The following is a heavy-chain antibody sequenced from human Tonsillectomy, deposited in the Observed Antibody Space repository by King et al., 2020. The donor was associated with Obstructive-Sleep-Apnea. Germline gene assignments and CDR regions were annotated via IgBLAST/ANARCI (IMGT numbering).Heavy chain of an antibody. Sequence: VQLVQSGAELKKPGASVKVSCKASGYTFISIVSSWVRQAPGQGLEWIGCISAYNGNTYYAQYLQDRVTMTTDTSTSTAYMELRSLRSDDTAVYYCVRDSSPFDIWGRGTLVTVSS. CDR1: GYTFISIV. CDR3: VRDSSPFDI. V-gene: IGHV1-18*01. CDR2: ISAYNGNT. D-gene: IGHD2-2*01. J-gene: IGHJ2*01.